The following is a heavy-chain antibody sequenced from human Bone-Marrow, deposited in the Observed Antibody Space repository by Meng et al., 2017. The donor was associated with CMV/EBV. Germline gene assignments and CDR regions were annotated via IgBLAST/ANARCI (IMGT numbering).Heavy chain of an antibody. J-gene: IGHJ4*02. CDR3: VKGGDFGSGTYRAIDY. V-gene: IGHV3-23*01. CDR1: GFSFRSFL. Sequence: GFSFRSFLMGWVRQAPGKGLEWVSRISATSSSRYYADSVQGRFTISRDNSKNTLFLQVNSLTVDDTALYYCVKGGDFGSGTYRAIDYWGQGTLVTVSS. D-gene: IGHD3-10*01. CDR2: ISATSSSR.